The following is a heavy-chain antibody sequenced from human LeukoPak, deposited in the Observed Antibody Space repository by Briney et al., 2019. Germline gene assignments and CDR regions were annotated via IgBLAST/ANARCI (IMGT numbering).Heavy chain of an antibody. CDR2: INPSSGGT. D-gene: IGHD1-1*01. CDR1: GYTFTGYY. V-gene: IGHV1-2*04. Sequence: ASVKVCCKASGYTFTGYYIHWVRQAPGQGLEWMGWINPSSGGTNYAQKFQGWVTMTRDTSISTVYMELTRLRSDDTAVYYCAREWKDVLPIYYYGLDVWGQGTTVIVSS. CDR3: AREWKDVLPIYYYGLDV. J-gene: IGHJ6*02.